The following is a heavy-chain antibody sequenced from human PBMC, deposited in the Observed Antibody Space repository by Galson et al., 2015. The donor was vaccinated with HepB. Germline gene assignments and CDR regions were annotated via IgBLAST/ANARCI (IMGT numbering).Heavy chain of an antibody. CDR3: TTDIEAIVVVPAALSVDY. CDR2: IKSKTDGGTT. D-gene: IGHD2-2*01. CDR1: GFTFSNAW. J-gene: IGHJ4*02. Sequence: SLRLSCAASGFTFSNAWMNWVRQAPGKGLEWVGRIKSKTDGGTTDYAAPVKGRFTISRDDSKNTLYLQMNSLKTEDTAVYYCTTDIEAIVVVPAALSVDYWGQGTLVTVSS. V-gene: IGHV3-15*07.